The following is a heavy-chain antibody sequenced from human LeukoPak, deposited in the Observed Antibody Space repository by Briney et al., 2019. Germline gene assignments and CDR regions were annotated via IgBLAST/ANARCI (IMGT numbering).Heavy chain of an antibody. D-gene: IGHD3-22*01. CDR1: GGSISSGGYY. V-gene: IGHV4-31*03. CDR3: ASYYDSSGVDAFDI. Sequence: SETLSLTCTVSGGSISSGGYYWSWIRQHPGKGLEWIGYIYYSGSTYYNPSLKSRVTISVDTSKNQFSLKLSSLTAADTAVYYCASYYDSSGVDAFDIWGQGTMVTVSS. J-gene: IGHJ3*02. CDR2: IYYSGST.